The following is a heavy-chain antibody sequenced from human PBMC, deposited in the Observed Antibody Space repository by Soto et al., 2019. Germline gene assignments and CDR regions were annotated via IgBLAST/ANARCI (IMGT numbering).Heavy chain of an antibody. V-gene: IGHV3-21*01. CDR1: GFSFSSFV. J-gene: IGHJ4*02. CDR2: ISSTSSYL. D-gene: IGHD6-13*01. CDR3: ARSQGQQVDSHFDY. Sequence: GGSLRLSCAASGFSFSSFVMHWVRQAPGKGLEWVSSISSTSSYLYYADSVKGRFAISRDNPKNSLYLQMNSLTAEDTAVYYCARSQGQQVDSHFDYWGQGILVTVSS.